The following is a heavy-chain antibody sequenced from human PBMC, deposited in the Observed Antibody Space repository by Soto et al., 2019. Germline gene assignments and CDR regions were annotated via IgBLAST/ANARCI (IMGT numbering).Heavy chain of an antibody. D-gene: IGHD6-6*01. J-gene: IGHJ6*02. CDR2: ISAYNGNT. V-gene: IGHV1-18*01. CDR3: ARDVTPHSRSPSPYGMDV. Sequence: QVQLVQSGAEVKKPGASVKVSCKASGYTFTSYGISWVRQAPGQGLEWMGWISAYNGNTNYAQKLQGRVTMTTDTSTSTDYMELRSLRSDDTAVYYCARDVTPHSRSPSPYGMDVWGQGTTVTVSS. CDR1: GYTFTSYG.